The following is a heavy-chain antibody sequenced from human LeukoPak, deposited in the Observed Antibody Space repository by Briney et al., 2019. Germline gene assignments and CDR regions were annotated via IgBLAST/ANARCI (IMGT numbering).Heavy chain of an antibody. CDR2: ISYDGSDK. CDR1: GFTFSSYG. D-gene: IGHD2-15*01. V-gene: IGHV3-30*18. Sequence: GGSLRLSCAASGFTFSSYGMHWVRQAPGEGLEWVAIISYDGSDKYYADSVKGRFTISRDNSKNTLYLQMNSLRAEDTAVYYCAKIGYCSGGSCYGMSAFDIWGQGTMVTVSS. CDR3: AKIGYCSGGSCYGMSAFDI. J-gene: IGHJ3*02.